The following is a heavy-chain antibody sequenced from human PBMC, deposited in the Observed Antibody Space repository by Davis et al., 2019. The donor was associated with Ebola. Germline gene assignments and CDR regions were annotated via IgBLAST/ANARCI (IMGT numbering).Heavy chain of an antibody. CDR3: ARGVKGSSSSWYYYYGMDV. Sequence: GGSLRLSCAASGFTFSNYWISWVRQAPGKGLEWVANIKQDGSEKYYVDSVKGRFTISRDNAKNSLYLQMNSLRAEDTAVYYCARGVKGSSSSWYYYYGMDVWGQGTTVTVSS. J-gene: IGHJ6*02. V-gene: IGHV3-7*03. CDR2: IKQDGSEK. D-gene: IGHD6-6*01. CDR1: GFTFSNYW.